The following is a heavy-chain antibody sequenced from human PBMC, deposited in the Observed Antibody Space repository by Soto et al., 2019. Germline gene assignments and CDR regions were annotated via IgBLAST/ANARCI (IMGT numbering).Heavy chain of an antibody. D-gene: IGHD5-18*01. CDR2: IYWDGDK. CDR3: AHNRGYSYGSAFDY. CDR1: GFSLTSGVG. V-gene: IGHV2-5*02. Sequence: FGPTLVNPTQTLMLTCTFSGFSLTSGVGVAWIRQPPGKPLEWLALIYWDGDKRYSPSLKTRLTITKDTSKNQVVLTMTNMDPVDTATYYCAHNRGYSYGSAFDYWGQGVPVTVSS. J-gene: IGHJ4*02.